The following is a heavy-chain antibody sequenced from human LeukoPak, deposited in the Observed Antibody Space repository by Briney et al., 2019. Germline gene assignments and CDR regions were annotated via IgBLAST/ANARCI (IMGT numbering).Heavy chain of an antibody. D-gene: IGHD3-10*01. Sequence: SETLSLTCAVSGYSISSAYYWGWIRQPPGKGLERIGSILHSGSTYYNLSLKSRVTLPVDTSKNHFSLKLTSVTAADTAVYYCARDRGVRGEMDFWGQGTLVTVSS. J-gene: IGHJ4*02. V-gene: IGHV4-38-2*02. CDR3: ARDRGVRGEMDF. CDR2: ILHSGST. CDR1: GYSISSAYY.